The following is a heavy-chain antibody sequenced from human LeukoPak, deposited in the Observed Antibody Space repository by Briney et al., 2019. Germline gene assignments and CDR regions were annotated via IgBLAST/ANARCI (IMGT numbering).Heavy chain of an antibody. CDR3: ARAPTSEQQLQFDY. D-gene: IGHD6-13*01. CDR2: ISGSGRDT. Sequence: GGSLRLSCAASGFTFSSSAMSWVRQAPGKGLEWVSLISGSGRDTYYADSVKGRFTISRDNSKNTLYLQMNSLRAEDTAVYYCARAPTSEQQLQFDYWGQGTLVTVSS. V-gene: IGHV3-23*01. CDR1: GFTFSSSA. J-gene: IGHJ4*02.